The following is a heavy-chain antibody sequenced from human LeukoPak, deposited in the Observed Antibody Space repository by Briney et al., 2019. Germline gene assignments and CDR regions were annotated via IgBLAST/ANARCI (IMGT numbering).Heavy chain of an antibody. CDR2: IYYSGST. CDR1: GGSISSYY. J-gene: IGHJ4*02. D-gene: IGHD3-10*01. Sequence: SETLSLTCTVSGGSISSYYRSWIRQPPGKGLEWIGDIYYSGSTNYNPSLKSRVTISEDTSKNQFSLKLSSVTAADTAVYYCARGVVRGVIASRLYYFDYWGQGTLVTVSS. CDR3: ARGVVRGVIASRLYYFDY. V-gene: IGHV4-59*01.